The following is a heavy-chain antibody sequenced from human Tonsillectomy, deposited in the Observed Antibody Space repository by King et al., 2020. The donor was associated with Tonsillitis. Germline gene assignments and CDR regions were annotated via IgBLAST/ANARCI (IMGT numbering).Heavy chain of an antibody. CDR3: ARDPGYNGVDY. CDR2: INPSGGST. Sequence: VQLVQSGAEVKKPGASVKVSCKASGHTLTSYYMHWVRQAPGQGLEWMGIINPSGGSTSYAQKFRGRVTMTRDTSTSTVYMELSSLRSEDTAVYYCARDPGYNGVDYWGQGXLXTVSS. V-gene: IGHV1-46*01. J-gene: IGHJ4*02. D-gene: IGHD5-24*01. CDR1: GHTLTSYY.